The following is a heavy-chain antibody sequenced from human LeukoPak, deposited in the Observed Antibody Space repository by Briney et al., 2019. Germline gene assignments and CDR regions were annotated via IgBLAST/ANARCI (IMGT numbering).Heavy chain of an antibody. CDR2: IYYSGST. V-gene: IGHV4-30-4*08. D-gene: IGHD2-8*01. CDR3: AREIGCTNGVCYHWFDP. Sequence: PSQTLSLTCTVSGGSISSGDYYWSWIRQPPGKGLEWIGYIYYSGSTYYNPSLKSRVTIPVDTSKNQFSLKLSSVTAADTAVYYCAREIGCTNGVCYHWFDPWGQGTLVTVSS. CDR1: GGSISSGDYY. J-gene: IGHJ5*02.